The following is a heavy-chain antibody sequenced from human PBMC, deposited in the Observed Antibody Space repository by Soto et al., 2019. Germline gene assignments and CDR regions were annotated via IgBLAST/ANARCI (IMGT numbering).Heavy chain of an antibody. CDR3: ARGDSTDCSNGVCSFFYKHAMDV. J-gene: IGHJ6*02. CDR1: GYSFTDYH. V-gene: IGHV1-2*04. Sequence: QVQLVQSGAEVKKPGASVKVSCKASGYSFTDYHIHWVRQAPGQGLEWLGRINPKSGGTSTAQKVQGWVTMTTDTAISTASMELTRLTSDDTAIYYCARGDSTDCSNGVCSFFYKHAMDVWGQGTTVTVSS. D-gene: IGHD2-8*01. CDR2: INPKSGGT.